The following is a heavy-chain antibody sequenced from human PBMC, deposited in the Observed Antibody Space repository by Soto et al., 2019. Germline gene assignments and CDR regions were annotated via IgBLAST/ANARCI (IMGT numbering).Heavy chain of an antibody. CDR3: ARVWVPAAMVDPYYYYYGMDV. V-gene: IGHV3-33*01. CDR1: GFTFSSYG. CDR2: IWYDGSNK. Sequence: QVQLVESGGGVVQPGRSLRLSCAASGFTFSSYGMHWVRQAPGKGLEWVAVIWYDGSNKYYADSVKGRFTISRDNSKNTLYLQMNSLRAEDTAVYYCARVWVPAAMVDPYYYYYGMDVWGQGTTVTVSS. D-gene: IGHD2-2*01. J-gene: IGHJ6*02.